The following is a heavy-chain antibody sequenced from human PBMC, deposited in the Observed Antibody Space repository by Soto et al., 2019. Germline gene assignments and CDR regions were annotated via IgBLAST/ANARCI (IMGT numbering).Heavy chain of an antibody. CDR3: ATNGQPPYYYYGMDV. V-gene: IGHV1-18*01. Sequence: EASVKVSCKASGYTFNSYGISWARQAPGQGLEWMGWISGYNGDTKYAQKFQGRVTMTVDTSTTTAYMELRSLTSDDRAVYYCATNGQPPYYYYGMDVWGQGTTVPVSS. J-gene: IGHJ6*02. CDR2: ISGYNGDT. D-gene: IGHD2-8*01. CDR1: GYTFNSYG.